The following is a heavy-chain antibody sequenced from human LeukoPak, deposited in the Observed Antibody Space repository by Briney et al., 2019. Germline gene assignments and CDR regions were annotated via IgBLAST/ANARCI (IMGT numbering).Heavy chain of an antibody. CDR1: GFTFSSYW. Sequence: QPGGSLRLSCAASGFTFSSYWMSWVRQAPGKGLEWVANIKQDGSEKYYVDSVKGRFTISRDNAKNSLYLQMNSLRAEDTAVYYCAKDRRYSSGWYGGNYWGQGTLVTVSS. CDR3: AKDRRYSSGWYGGNY. CDR2: IKQDGSEK. V-gene: IGHV3-7*01. J-gene: IGHJ4*02. D-gene: IGHD6-19*01.